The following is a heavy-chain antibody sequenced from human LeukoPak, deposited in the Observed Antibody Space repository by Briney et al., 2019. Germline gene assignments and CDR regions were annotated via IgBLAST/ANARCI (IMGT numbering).Heavy chain of an antibody. Sequence: GGSLRLSCAASGFTFSDYSMNWVRQAPGKGLEWVSYISGGSSTMYYADSVKGRFTISRDNSKNSLYLQMNSLRAEDTAVYYCARDRGQTGYYWSYYYYMDVWGIGTTVTVSS. CDR3: ARDRGQTGYYWSYYYYMDV. V-gene: IGHV3-48*01. CDR2: ISGGSSTM. J-gene: IGHJ6*03. D-gene: IGHD3-9*01. CDR1: GFTFSDYS.